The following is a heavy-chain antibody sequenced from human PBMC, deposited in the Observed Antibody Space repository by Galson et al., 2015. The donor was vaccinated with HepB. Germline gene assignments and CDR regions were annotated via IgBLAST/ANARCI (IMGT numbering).Heavy chain of an antibody. Sequence: SWVRQAPGKGLEWVSVIYSGGSTYYADSVKGRFTISRHNSKNTLYLQMNSLRAEDTAVYYCARYSSSPDAFDIWGQGTMVTVSS. J-gene: IGHJ3*02. CDR2: IYSGGST. D-gene: IGHD6-13*01. V-gene: IGHV3-53*04. CDR3: ARYSSSPDAFDI.